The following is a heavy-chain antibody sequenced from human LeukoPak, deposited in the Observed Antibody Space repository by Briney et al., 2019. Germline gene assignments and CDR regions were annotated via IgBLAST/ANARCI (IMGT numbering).Heavy chain of an antibody. Sequence: GASLKISCTGSGYSFTNYWIGWVRQMPGKGLEWMGIIYPGDSDTRYSPSFQGHITISVDKSVRTAYVQWGSLKASDTAMYYCARSGPNFYGAFDIWGQGTMVTVSS. CDR1: GYSFTNYW. CDR2: IYPGDSDT. V-gene: IGHV5-51*01. J-gene: IGHJ3*02. D-gene: IGHD3-10*01. CDR3: ARSGPNFYGAFDI.